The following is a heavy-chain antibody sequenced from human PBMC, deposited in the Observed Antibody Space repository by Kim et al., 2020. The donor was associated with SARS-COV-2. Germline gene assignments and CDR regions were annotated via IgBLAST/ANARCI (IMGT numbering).Heavy chain of an antibody. V-gene: IGHV3-15*01. CDR2: IISKAGGETT. CDR3: ITTVGHSGYDLGY. J-gene: IGHJ4*02. CDR1: GFPFINAW. Sequence: GGSLRLSCAASGFPFINAWMSWARQAPGKGLEWVGRIISKAGGETTHYAAPVKDRFTISRDDSRNTLYLQMNSLKTEDTAVYYCITTVGHSGYDLGYWGQGTLVTVSS. D-gene: IGHD5-12*01.